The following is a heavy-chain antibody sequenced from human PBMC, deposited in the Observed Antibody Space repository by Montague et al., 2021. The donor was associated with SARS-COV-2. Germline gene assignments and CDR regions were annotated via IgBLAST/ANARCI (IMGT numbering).Heavy chain of an antibody. J-gene: IGHJ6*02. CDR1: GFGFSRYW. V-gene: IGHV3-7*01. CDR2: INQDGGEK. Sequence: SLRPSCAASGFGFSRYWMTWVRQAPGKGLEWMANINQDGGEKYYVDSVKGRFTVSRDNAKNSLYLQLNSLRDEDTAVYYCATFKYCTTSTCAVEPYYYYYSGMDVWGQGTTVTVSS. D-gene: IGHD2-8*01. CDR3: ATFKYCTTSTCAVEPYYYYYSGMDV.